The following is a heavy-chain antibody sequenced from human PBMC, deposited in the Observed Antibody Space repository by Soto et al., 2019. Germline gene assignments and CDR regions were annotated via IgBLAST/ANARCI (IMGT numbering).Heavy chain of an antibody. D-gene: IGHD3-16*01. Sequence: GGSLRLSCAASGFTFSSYWRIWVRQAPGKGLEWVANIKQDGSEKYYVDSVKGRFTISRDNAKNSLYLQMNSLRAEDTAVYYCARVFVGPTYDYIWGSYESHAFDIWGQGTMVTVSS. CDR3: ARVFVGPTYDYIWGSYESHAFDI. CDR2: IKQDGSEK. V-gene: IGHV3-7*01. J-gene: IGHJ3*02. CDR1: GFTFSSYW.